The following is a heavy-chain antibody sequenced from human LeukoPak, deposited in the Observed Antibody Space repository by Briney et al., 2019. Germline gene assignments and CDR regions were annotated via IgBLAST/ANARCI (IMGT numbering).Heavy chain of an antibody. CDR1: GGSISSGSYY. D-gene: IGHD3-22*01. J-gene: IGHJ5*02. V-gene: IGHV4-61*02. CDR3: ARDLPVSDYYDSSGYRLAWFDP. Sequence: PSETLSLTCTVSGGSISSGSYYWSWIRQPAGKGLEWIGRIYTSGSTNYNPSLKSRVTISVDTSKNQFSLKLSSVTAADTAVYYCARDLPVSDYYDSSGYRLAWFDPWGQGTLVTVSS. CDR2: IYTSGST.